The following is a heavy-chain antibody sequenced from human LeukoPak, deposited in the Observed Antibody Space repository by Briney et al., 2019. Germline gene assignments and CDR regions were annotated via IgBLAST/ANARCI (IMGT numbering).Heavy chain of an antibody. CDR3: AKASSGWYYFDY. V-gene: IGHV3-30*18. J-gene: IGHJ4*02. Sequence: GRSQSLSRGTCGFTYSSYDMHGVRQARSKGLEPVEVISYDGSNKYYAEDVEGRLTISRDNYKNTLYLQMNSLRAEDTAVYYCAKASSGWYYFDYWGRGTLVTIAS. D-gene: IGHD6-19*01. CDR2: ISYDGSNK. CDR1: GFTYSSYD.